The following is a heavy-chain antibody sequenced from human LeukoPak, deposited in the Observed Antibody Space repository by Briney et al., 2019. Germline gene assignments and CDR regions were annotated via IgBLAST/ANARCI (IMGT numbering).Heavy chain of an antibody. Sequence: PSETLSLTCTVSGGSISSSSYYWGWIRQPPGKGLEWIGSIYYSGSTYYNPSLKSRVTISVDTSKNQFSLKLSSVTAADTAVHYCASSSGYPSFDYWGQGTLVTVSS. D-gene: IGHD3-22*01. CDR2: IYYSGST. CDR3: ASSSGYPSFDY. CDR1: GGSISSSSYY. J-gene: IGHJ4*02. V-gene: IGHV4-39*01.